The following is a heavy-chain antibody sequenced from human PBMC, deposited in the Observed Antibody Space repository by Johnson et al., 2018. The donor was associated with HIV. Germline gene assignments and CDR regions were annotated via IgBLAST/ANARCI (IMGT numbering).Heavy chain of an antibody. D-gene: IGHD3-10*01. CDR3: AKNSAAFDI. CDR2: MRFDGSEI. J-gene: IGHJ3*02. Sequence: QMLLVESGGGVVQPGGSLRLSCAASGFTFSSYGMHWVRQAPGKGLEWVTFMRFDGSEIHYVDSVKGRFTISRDNSKNTLYLQMNSLRAEDTAVYYCAKNSAAFDIWGQGTMVTVSS. V-gene: IGHV3-30*02. CDR1: GFTFSSYG.